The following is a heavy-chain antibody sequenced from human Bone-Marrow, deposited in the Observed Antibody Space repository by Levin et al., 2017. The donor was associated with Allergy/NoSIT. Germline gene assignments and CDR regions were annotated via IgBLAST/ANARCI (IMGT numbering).Heavy chain of an antibody. J-gene: IGHJ4*02. CDR2: ISSSGSTI. Sequence: GGSLRLSCAASGFTFSDYYMSWIRQAPGKGLEWVSYISSSGSTIYYADSVKGRFTISRDNAKNSLYLQMNSLRAEDTAVYYCARVVIAVAGTWTEGWGQGTLVTVSS. D-gene: IGHD6-19*01. V-gene: IGHV3-11*01. CDR1: GFTFSDYY. CDR3: ARVVIAVAGTWTEG.